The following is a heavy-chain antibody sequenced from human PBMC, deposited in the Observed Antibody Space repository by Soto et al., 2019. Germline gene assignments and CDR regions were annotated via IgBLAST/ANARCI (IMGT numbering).Heavy chain of an antibody. CDR3: ARGGYCSSTSCRPMIYYYYMDV. V-gene: IGHV1-8*01. J-gene: IGHJ6*03. CDR2: MNPNSGNT. D-gene: IGHD2-2*01. Sequence: GASVKVSCKAAGYTFTSYDINWVRQATGQGLEWMGWMNPNSGNTGYAQKFQGRVTMTRNTSISTAYMELSSLRSEDTAVYYCARGGYCSSTSCRPMIYYYYMDVWGQGTTVTVS. CDR1: GYTFTSYD.